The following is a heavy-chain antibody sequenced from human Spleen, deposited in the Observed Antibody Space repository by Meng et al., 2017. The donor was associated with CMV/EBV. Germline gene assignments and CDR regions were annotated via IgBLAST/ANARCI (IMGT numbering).Heavy chain of an antibody. CDR2: ITPFFGTA. D-gene: IGHD3-16*01. CDR3: AIKSGGYYHFYAMDV. V-gene: IGHV1-69*05. J-gene: IGHJ6*02. CDR1: GGTFRNYA. Sequence: SGGTFRNYALGWVRQAPGQGLEWMGGITPFFGTANYAQKFQGRVTITTDESRSTAFMELSSLKSEDTAVYYCAIKSGGYYHFYAMDVWGQGTTVTVSS.